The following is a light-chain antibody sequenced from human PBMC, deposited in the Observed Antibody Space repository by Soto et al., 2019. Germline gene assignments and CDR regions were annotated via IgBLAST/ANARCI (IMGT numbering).Light chain of an antibody. V-gene: IGLV1-40*01. Sequence: QSVLTQPPSVSGAPGQRVIISCSGSTSNIGAGYNVYWYQQLPGTAPKLLIYGNTNRPLGVPDRFSGSKSGTSASLAITGLQAEDEADYYCQSYDNSLSGSGVFGTGTKLTVL. J-gene: IGLJ1*01. CDR2: GNT. CDR3: QSYDNSLSGSGV. CDR1: TSNIGAGYN.